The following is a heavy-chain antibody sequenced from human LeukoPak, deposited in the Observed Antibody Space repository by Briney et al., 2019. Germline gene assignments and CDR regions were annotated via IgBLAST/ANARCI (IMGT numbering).Heavy chain of an antibody. V-gene: IGHV3-7*01. CDR1: GFTFSSYW. J-gene: IGHJ4*02. Sequence: GGSLRLSCAASGFTFSSYWMSWVRQAPGKGLEWVANIKQDGSEKYYVDSVKGRFTISRDNAKNSLYLQMNSLRAEDTAVYYCARVWDDFWRGAYFDYWGQGTLVTVSS. CDR3: ARVWDDFWRGAYFDY. CDR2: IKQDGSEK. D-gene: IGHD3-3*01.